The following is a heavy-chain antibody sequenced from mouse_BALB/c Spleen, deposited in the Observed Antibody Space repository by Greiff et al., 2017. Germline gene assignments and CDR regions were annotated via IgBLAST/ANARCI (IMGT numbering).Heavy chain of an antibody. V-gene: IGHV1-4*01. J-gene: IGHJ4*01. CDR3: ARPIYYDYDDYAMDD. CDR2: INPSSGYT. Sequence: QVQLKQSGAELARPGASVKMSCKASGYTFTSYTMHWVKQRPGQGLEWIGYINPSSGYTNYNQKFKDKATLTADKSSSTAYMQLSSLTSEDSAVYYCARPIYYDYDDYAMDDWGQGTSVTVSS. CDR1: GYTFTSYT. D-gene: IGHD2-4*01.